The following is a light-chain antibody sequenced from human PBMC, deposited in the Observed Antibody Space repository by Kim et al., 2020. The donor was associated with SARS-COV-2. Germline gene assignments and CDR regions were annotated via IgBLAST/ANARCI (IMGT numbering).Light chain of an antibody. V-gene: IGKV1-9*01. CDR3: QQLNSYPLT. J-gene: IGKJ4*01. CDR1: QGISSY. Sequence: DIQLTQSPSFLSASVGDRVTITCRASQGISSYLAWYQQRPGKAPKVLIYAASTLQSGVPSRFSGSGSGTEFTLTISSLQPEDFATYSCQQLNSYPLTFGGGTKVDSK. CDR2: AAS.